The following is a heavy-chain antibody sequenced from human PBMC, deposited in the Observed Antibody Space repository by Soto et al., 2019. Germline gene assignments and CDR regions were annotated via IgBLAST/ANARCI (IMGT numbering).Heavy chain of an antibody. Sequence: GGSLRLSWSATGFTFSSYAMSWVRQGPGKGLEWVSIITSDGRTYYADSVKGRFTISRDNSKNTVYLQMNSLRAEDTAVYYCAKDYSTVTTDPLSVVLFDYWGQGDLVTVSA. D-gene: IGHD4-17*01. J-gene: IGHJ4*02. V-gene: IGHV3-23*01. CDR2: ITSDGRT. CDR1: GFTFSSYA. CDR3: AKDYSTVTTDPLSVVLFDY.